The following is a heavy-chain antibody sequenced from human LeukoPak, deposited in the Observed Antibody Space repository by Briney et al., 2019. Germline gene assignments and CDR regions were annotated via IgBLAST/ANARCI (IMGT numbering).Heavy chain of an antibody. CDR3: ASVGGRDPRYNWCDP. V-gene: IGHV4-59*08. CDR1: GGSISSYY. CDR2: IYYSGST. Sequence: SSETLSLTCTVSGGSISSYYWSWIRKPPGQGLEGIGYIYYSGSTNYNPSLKSRVTISVDTSNDQFSLKLSSETAADTAVYYCASVGGRDPRYNWCDPWGQGPLVSVSS. J-gene: IGHJ5*02.